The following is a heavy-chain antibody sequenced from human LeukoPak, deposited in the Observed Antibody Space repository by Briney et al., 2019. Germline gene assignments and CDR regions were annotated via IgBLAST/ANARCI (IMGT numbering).Heavy chain of an antibody. Sequence: PGGSLRLSCAASGLTFSSYSMNWVRQAPGKGLEWVSSISSSSYIYYADSVKGRFTISRDNAKNSLYLQMNSLRAEDTAVYYCARQGYCSSASCLDAFDIWGQGTMVTVSS. CDR3: ARQGYCSSASCLDAFDI. V-gene: IGHV3-21*01. CDR1: GLTFSSYS. J-gene: IGHJ3*02. D-gene: IGHD2-2*01. CDR2: ISSSSYI.